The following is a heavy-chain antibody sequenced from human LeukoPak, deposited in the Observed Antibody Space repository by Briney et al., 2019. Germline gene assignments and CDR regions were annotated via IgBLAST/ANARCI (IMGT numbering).Heavy chain of an antibody. CDR3: AREAPEADYDSSGYLAY. CDR1: GFTFSSYA. CDR2: ISGNDDTT. V-gene: IGHV3-23*01. Sequence: GGSLRLSCVASGFTFSSYAMSWVRQAPGKGLEWVSSISGNDDTTYYADSVKGRFTISRDNAKNSLYLQMNSLRAEDRPLYYCAREAPEADYDSSGYLAYWGQGTLVTVSS. D-gene: IGHD3-22*01. J-gene: IGHJ4*02.